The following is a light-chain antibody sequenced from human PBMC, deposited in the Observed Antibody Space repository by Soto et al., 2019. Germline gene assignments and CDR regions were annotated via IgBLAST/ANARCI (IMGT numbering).Light chain of an antibody. CDR2: DVT. CDR3: LSYSGSTTHIL. Sequence: QSALTQPASVSGSPGQSITIPFTGSSSDIGGYNYVSWYQQHPGKAPKLIIYDVTYRPLGLSYRCSAANSGHSASLTISGLQPEDDLDYSCLSYSGSTTHILFGVGNQLTVL. V-gene: IGLV2-14*01. J-gene: IGLJ2*01. CDR1: SSDIGGYNY.